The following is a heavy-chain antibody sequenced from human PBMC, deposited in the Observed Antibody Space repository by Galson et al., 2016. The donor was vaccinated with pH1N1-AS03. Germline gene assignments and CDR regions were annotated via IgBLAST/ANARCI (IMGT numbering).Heavy chain of an antibody. J-gene: IGHJ5*02. Sequence: SVKASCKASGYTFTTYDINWVRQAPGQGLEWMGWMNPDSGNTGYAPSFQGRVPITRDTSISTAYMELSSLRSEDTAVYYCARGVVDCSGPACSGTLRFDPWGQGTLVTVSS. D-gene: IGHD2-15*01. CDR3: ARGVVDCSGPACSGTLRFDP. V-gene: IGHV1-8*03. CDR2: MNPDSGNT. CDR1: GYTFTTYD.